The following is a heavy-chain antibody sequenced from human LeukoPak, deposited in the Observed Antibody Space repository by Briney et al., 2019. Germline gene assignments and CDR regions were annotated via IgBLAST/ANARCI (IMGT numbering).Heavy chain of an antibody. CDR1: GYSISNGFY. D-gene: IGHD6-6*01. CDR3: ARGDPYSSSPFDY. CDR2: IYHSGNT. Sequence: PSETLFLTCTVSGYSISNGFYWGWIRQPPGKGLEWFGSIYHSGNTYYNPSLKSRVTISVDKSKNQFSLKLRSVTAADTAVYYCARGDPYSSSPFDYWGQGTLVTVSS. V-gene: IGHV4-38-2*02. J-gene: IGHJ4*02.